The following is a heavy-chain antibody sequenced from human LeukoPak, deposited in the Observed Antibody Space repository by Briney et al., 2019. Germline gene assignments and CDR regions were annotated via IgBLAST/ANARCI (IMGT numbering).Heavy chain of an antibody. V-gene: IGHV3-30*18. CDR3: AKDGYSSSWYLKETAYYDF. CDR2: ISYDGRYK. CDR1: GFLFISYG. J-gene: IGHJ4*02. Sequence: ALRLSCSASGFLFISYGLDWVRPGPGKGLEGGALISYDGRYKYYADSVKGRFTISRDNSKDTLFLQMNSLRPEDTAVYYCAKDGYSSSWYLKETAYYDFWGQGTLVTVSS. D-gene: IGHD6-13*01.